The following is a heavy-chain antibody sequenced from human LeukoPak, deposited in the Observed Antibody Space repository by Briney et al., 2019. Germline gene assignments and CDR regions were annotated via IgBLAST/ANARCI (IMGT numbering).Heavy chain of an antibody. V-gene: IGHV3-21*04. Sequence: PGGSLRLSCAASGFTFSTYNMNWVRQAPGKGLEWVSSSSSNSFYNYYADSVKGRFTISRDNSKNTLYLQMNSLRAEDTAVYYCARYPSDQYYFDYWGQGTLVTVSS. CDR3: ARYPSDQYYFDY. J-gene: IGHJ4*02. CDR2: SSSNSFYN. CDR1: GFTFSTYN.